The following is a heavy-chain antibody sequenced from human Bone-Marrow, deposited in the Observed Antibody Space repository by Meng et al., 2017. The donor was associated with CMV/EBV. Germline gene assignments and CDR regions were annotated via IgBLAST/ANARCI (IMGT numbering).Heavy chain of an antibody. CDR1: GFTFSNAW. V-gene: IGHV3-15*01. CDR2: IKSKTDGGTT. Sequence: GESLKISCAASGFTFSNAWMSWVRQAPGKGLEWVGRIKSKTDGGTTDYAAPVKGRFTISRDDSKNTLYLQMNSLKTEDTAVYYCTTGFGELWESLDAFDIWGQGTIFTVSS. CDR3: TTGFGELWESLDAFDI. D-gene: IGHD3-10*01. J-gene: IGHJ3*02.